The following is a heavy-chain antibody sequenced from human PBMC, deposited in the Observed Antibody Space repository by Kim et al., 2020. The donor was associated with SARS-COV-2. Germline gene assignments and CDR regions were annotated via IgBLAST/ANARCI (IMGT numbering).Heavy chain of an antibody. Sequence: GGSLRLSCAASGFTFSSHPLHWVRQAPGRGLEWVAVISSVGSSRYYSESVNGRFTISRDNSRNSVYLQTDSLRPEDTAVYYCARDASTSILCGKVDQWGPGALXTVS. D-gene: IGHD3-9*01. CDR3: ARDASTSILCGKVDQ. J-gene: IGHJ4*02. V-gene: IGHV3-30*13. CDR2: ISSVGSSR. CDR1: GFTFSSHP.